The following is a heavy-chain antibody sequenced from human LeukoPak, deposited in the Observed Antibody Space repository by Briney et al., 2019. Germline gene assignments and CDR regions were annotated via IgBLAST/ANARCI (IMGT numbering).Heavy chain of an antibody. D-gene: IGHD3-22*01. J-gene: IGHJ4*02. Sequence: SEPLSLTCTVSGGSISSSSYYWGWIRQPPGKGLEWIGSIYYSGSTYYNPSLKSRVTISVDTSKNQLSLKLSSVTAADTAVYYCARQDYDSSGYYGYWGQGTLVTVSS. CDR3: ARQDYDSSGYYGY. CDR1: GGSISSSSYY. CDR2: IYYSGST. V-gene: IGHV4-39*01.